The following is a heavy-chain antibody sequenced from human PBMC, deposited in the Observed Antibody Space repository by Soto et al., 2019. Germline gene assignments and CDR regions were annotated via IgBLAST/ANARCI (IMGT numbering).Heavy chain of an antibody. CDR3: AREMCSGGSCYPYYYYMDV. J-gene: IGHJ6*03. Sequence: ASVKVSCKASGYTFTSYAMHWVRQAPGQRLEWMGWINAGNGNTKYSQKFQGRVTITRDTSASTAYMELSSLRSEDTAVYYCAREMCSGGSCYPYYYYMDVWGKGTTVTVSS. V-gene: IGHV1-3*01. CDR1: GYTFTSYA. CDR2: INAGNGNT. D-gene: IGHD2-15*01.